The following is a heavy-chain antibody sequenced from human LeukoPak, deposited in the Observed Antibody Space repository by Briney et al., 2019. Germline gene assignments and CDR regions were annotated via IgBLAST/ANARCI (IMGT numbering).Heavy chain of an antibody. D-gene: IGHD6-13*01. CDR1: GGSISRSTYY. CDR2: ISYSGHT. J-gene: IGHJ4*02. Sequence: SETLSLTCTVSGGSISRSTYYWGWIRQPPGKGLEWIGSISYSGHTYYNPSLKSRVTLSVDTSKNQFSLNLSSVTAADTAVYYCATGEPSIAAAAPGYWGQGTLVTVSS. V-gene: IGHV4-39*01. CDR3: ATGEPSIAAAAPGY.